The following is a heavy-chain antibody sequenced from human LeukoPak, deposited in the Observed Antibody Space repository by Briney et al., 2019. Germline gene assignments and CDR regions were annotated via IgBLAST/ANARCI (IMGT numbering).Heavy chain of an antibody. CDR2: INPNSGGT. CDR3: AREVVGGFITGMKGYFDY. J-gene: IGHJ4*02. D-gene: IGHD1-20*01. Sequence: ASLKVSCKPSGDSFTGAYMHGGRHAPGQGRGWMGWINPNSGGTNYAQKFQGRVTMTRDTSISTAYMELSRLRSDDTAVYYCAREVVGGFITGMKGYFDYWGQGTLVTVSS. CDR1: GDSFTGAY. V-gene: IGHV1-2*02.